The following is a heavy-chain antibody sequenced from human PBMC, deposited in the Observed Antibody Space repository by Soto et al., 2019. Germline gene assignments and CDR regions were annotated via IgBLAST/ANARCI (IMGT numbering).Heavy chain of an antibody. J-gene: IGHJ5*02. Sequence: SETLSLTCTVSGGSISSYYWSWIRQPPGKGLEWIGYIYYSGSTNYNPSLKSRVTISVDTSKNQFSLKLGSVTAADTAVYYCARTYDFWSGPEFDPWGQGTLVTVSS. D-gene: IGHD3-3*01. CDR1: GGSISSYY. CDR3: ARTYDFWSGPEFDP. CDR2: IYYSGST. V-gene: IGHV4-59*01.